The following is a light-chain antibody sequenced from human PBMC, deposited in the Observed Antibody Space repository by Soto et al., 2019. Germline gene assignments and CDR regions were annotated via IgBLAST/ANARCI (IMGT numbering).Light chain of an antibody. V-gene: IGLV2-8*01. J-gene: IGLJ2*01. CDR2: EVS. CDR3: SSFAGNNILV. CDR1: SSDVGGYNY. Sequence: QSALTQPPSASGSPGQSVTISCTGTSSDVGGYNYVSWYQQHPGKAPKLMISEVSKRPSGVPDRFSGSKSGNTASLTVSGLQAEDEDDYYCSSFAGNNILVFGGGTKLTVL.